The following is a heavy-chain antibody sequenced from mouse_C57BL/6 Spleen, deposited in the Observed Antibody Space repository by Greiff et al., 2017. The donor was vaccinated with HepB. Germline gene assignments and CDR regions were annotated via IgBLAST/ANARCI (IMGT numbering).Heavy chain of an antibody. CDR2: IDPSDSYT. Sequence: VQLQQPGAELVMPGASVKLSCKASGYTFTSYWVHWVKQRPGQGLEWIGEIDPSDSYTNYNQKFKGKSTLTVDKSSSTAYMQLSSLTSEDSAVYYCARFYYGSTWYFDVWGTGTTVTVSS. CDR1: GYTFTSYW. D-gene: IGHD1-1*01. V-gene: IGHV1-69*01. CDR3: ARFYYGSTWYFDV. J-gene: IGHJ1*03.